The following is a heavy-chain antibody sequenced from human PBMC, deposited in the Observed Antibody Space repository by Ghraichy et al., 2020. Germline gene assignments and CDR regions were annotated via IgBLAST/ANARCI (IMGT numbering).Heavy chain of an antibody. D-gene: IGHD3-22*01. CDR2: INPNSGGT. Sequence: ASVKVSCKASGYTFTGYYMHWVRQAPGQGLEWMGWINPNSGGTNYAQKFQGRVTMTRDTSISTAYMELSRLRSDDTAVYYCASTPGGVVVIGGGWFDPWGQGTLVTVSS. J-gene: IGHJ5*02. CDR3: ASTPGGVVVIGGGWFDP. V-gene: IGHV1-2*02. CDR1: GYTFTGYY.